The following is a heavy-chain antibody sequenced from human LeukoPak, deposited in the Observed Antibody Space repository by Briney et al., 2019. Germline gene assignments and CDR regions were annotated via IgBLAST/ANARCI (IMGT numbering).Heavy chain of an antibody. CDR1: GFTFSSYG. CDR2: IRYDGSNK. Sequence: PGGSLRLSCAASGFTFSSYGMHWVRQAPGKGLEWVAFIRYDGSNKYYADSVKGRFTISRDNSKNTLYLQMNSLRAEDTAVYYCAKDHLYRYSSSWYYFDYWGQGTLVTVSS. V-gene: IGHV3-30*02. CDR3: AKDHLYRYSSSWYYFDY. D-gene: IGHD6-13*01. J-gene: IGHJ4*02.